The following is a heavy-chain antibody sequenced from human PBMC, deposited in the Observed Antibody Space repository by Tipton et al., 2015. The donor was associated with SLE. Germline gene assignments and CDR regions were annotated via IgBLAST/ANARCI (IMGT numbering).Heavy chain of an antibody. CDR1: GYSFTSYD. J-gene: IGHJ4*02. CDR3: ARGSVLGY. D-gene: IGHD3-16*01. CDR2: MNPNGGNT. V-gene: IGHV1-8*01. Sequence: QSGPEVKKPGASVKVSCKASGYSFTSYDLNWVRQATGQGLEWMGLMNPNGGNTAYAQKFQGRVTMTRNTSISTAYMELSSLRSDDTAVYYCARGSVLGYWGQGTLVTVSS.